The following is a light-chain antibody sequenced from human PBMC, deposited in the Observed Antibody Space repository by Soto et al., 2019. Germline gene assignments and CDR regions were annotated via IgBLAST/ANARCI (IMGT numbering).Light chain of an antibody. CDR3: QHRSDWPSTWT. Sequence: EIVLTQSPGTLSLSPGERATLSCRASQSVSSSYLAWYQQKPGQAPRLLIYGASSRATGIPDRFSGGGSGTDFSLTISRLDPEDFAVYYCQHRSDWPSTWTFGQGTKVDI. CDR1: QSVSSSY. J-gene: IGKJ1*01. CDR2: GAS. V-gene: IGKV3D-20*02.